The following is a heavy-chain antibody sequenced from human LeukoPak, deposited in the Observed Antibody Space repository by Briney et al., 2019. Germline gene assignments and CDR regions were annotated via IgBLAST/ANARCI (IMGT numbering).Heavy chain of an antibody. J-gene: IGHJ4*02. Sequence: GASVKVSCKASGYTFTGYYMHWVRQAPGQGLEWMGWINPNSGGTNYAQKFQGRVTMTRDTSISTAYMELSRLRSDDTAVYYCARSCNSTSCSLDYWGQGTLVTVSS. D-gene: IGHD2-2*01. CDR1: GYTFTGYY. V-gene: IGHV1-2*02. CDR3: ARSCNSTSCSLDY. CDR2: INPNSGGT.